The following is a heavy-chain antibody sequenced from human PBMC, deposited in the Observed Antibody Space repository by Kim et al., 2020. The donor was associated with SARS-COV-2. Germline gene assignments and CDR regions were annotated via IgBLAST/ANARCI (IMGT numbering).Heavy chain of an antibody. Sequence: GGSLRLSCAASGFTFDDYTMHWVRQAPGKGLEWVSLISWDGGSTYYADSVKGRFTISRDNSKNSLYLQMNSQRTEDTALDYCSKSSSETIAVAHFFDY. CDR3: SKSSSETIAVAHFFDY. D-gene: IGHD6-19*01. CDR1: GFTFDDYT. V-gene: IGHV3-43*01. J-gene: IGHJ4*01. CDR2: ISWDGGST.